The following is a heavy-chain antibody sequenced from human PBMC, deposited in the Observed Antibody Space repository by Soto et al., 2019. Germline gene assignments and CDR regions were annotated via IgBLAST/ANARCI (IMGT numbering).Heavy chain of an antibody. J-gene: IGHJ4*02. V-gene: IGHV3-30-3*01. CDR3: ARGVRPYPHLWGAFKFDY. Sequence: QVQLVESGGGVVQPGRSLRLSCAASGFTFSDYALHWVRQAPGKGLEWVAVVSDDTTNEYYADSVKGRFTISRDNSTNTRYLQINRLTTEDTAVYYCARGVRPYPHLWGAFKFDYWGQRTLVTVS. CDR2: VSDDTTNE. CDR1: GFTFSDYA. D-gene: IGHD3-3*02.